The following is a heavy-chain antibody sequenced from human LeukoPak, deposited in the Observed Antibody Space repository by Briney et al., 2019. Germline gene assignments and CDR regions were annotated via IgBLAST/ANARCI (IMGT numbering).Heavy chain of an antibody. D-gene: IGHD2-2*03. J-gene: IGHJ6*03. CDR1: GFTFSSYG. V-gene: IGHV3-33*06. CDR2: IWYDGSNK. CDR3: AKAGYCSSTSCYYYYYYMDV. Sequence: PGGSLRLSCAASGFTFSSYGMHWVRQAPGKGLEWVAVIWYDGSNKYYADSVKGRFTISRDNSKNTLYLQMNSLRAEETAVYYCAKAGYCSSTSCYYYYYYMDVWGKGTTVTVSS.